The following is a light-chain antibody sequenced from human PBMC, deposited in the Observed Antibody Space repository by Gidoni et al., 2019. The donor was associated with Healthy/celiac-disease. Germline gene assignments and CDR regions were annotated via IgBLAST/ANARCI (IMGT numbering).Light chain of an antibody. CDR3: AAWDDSLSGHWV. V-gene: IGLV1-47*01. CDR1: SSNIGSNY. Sequence: SVLTQPPSTSWTPGQRVTISCSGSSSNIGSNYVYCYQQLPGTAPKLLIYRNNQRPSGVPDRFSGSKSGNSASLAISGLRYEDEADYYCAAWDDSLSGHWVFGGGTKLTVL. CDR2: RNN. J-gene: IGLJ3*02.